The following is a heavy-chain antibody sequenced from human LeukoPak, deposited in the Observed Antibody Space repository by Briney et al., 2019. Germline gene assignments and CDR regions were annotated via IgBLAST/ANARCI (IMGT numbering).Heavy chain of an antibody. CDR2: ISGSGGST. Sequence: PGGSLRLSCAASGFTFSSYAMSWVRQAPGKGLEWVSAISGSGGSTYYADSVKGRFTISRDNSKNTLYLQMNSLRAEDTAVYYCARSLGGYGGPYYYYYMDVWGKGTTVTVSS. V-gene: IGHV3-23*01. D-gene: IGHD5-12*01. CDR1: GFTFSSYA. J-gene: IGHJ6*03. CDR3: ARSLGGYGGPYYYYYMDV.